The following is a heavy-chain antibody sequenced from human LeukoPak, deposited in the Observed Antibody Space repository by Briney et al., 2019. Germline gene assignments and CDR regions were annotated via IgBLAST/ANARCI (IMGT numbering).Heavy chain of an antibody. D-gene: IGHD3-3*01. CDR1: GFAFSTYA. J-gene: IGHJ4*02. CDR2: ISYDGSNK. Sequence: GGSLRLSCAASGFAFSTYAMSWVRQGPGKGLEWVAVISYDGSNKYYADSVKGRFTISRDNSKNTLYLQMNSLRAEDTAVYYCARLYPTIFGVVPISGFDYWGQGTLVTVSS. CDR3: ARLYPTIFGVVPISGFDY. V-gene: IGHV3-30-3*01.